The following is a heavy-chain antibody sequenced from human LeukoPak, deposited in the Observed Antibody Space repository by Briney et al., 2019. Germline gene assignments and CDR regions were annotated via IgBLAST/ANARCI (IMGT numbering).Heavy chain of an antibody. CDR3: ARDAGGYSYGYLDY. CDR1: GFTFSSYW. J-gene: IGHJ4*02. D-gene: IGHD5-18*01. Sequence: VGSLRLSCAASGFTFSSYWMHWVRQAPGKGLVWVSRINSDGSSTSYADSVKGRFTISRDNAKNTLYLQMNSLRAEDTAVYYCARDAGGYSYGYLDYWGQGTLVTVSS. CDR2: INSDGSST. V-gene: IGHV3-74*01.